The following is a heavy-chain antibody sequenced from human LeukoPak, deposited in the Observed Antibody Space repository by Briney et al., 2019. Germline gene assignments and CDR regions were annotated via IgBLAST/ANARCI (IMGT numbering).Heavy chain of an antibody. D-gene: IGHD3-3*01. CDR3: ARGPPNYDFWSGIYYYYYYIDV. CDR1: GGSISSYY. Sequence: SETLSLTCTVSGGSISSYYWSWIRQPPGKGLEWIGYIYYSGSTNYNPSLKSRVTISVDTSKNQFSLKLSSVTAADTAVYYCARGPPNYDFWSGIYYYYYYIDVWGKGTTVTVSS. J-gene: IGHJ6*03. CDR2: IYYSGST. V-gene: IGHV4-59*01.